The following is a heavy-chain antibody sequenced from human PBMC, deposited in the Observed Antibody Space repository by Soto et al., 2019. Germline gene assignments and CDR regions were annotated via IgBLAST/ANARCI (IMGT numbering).Heavy chain of an antibody. Sequence: SETLSLTCTVSGGSISSYYWSWIRQPPGKGLEWIGYIYYSGSTNYNPSLKSRVTISVDTSKNQFSLKLSSVTAADTAVYYCARHPPSSVFYGAGGYFDYWGQGTLVTVSS. CDR2: IYYSGST. CDR3: ARHPPSSVFYGAGGYFDY. D-gene: IGHD3-10*01. V-gene: IGHV4-59*08. J-gene: IGHJ4*02. CDR1: GGSISSYY.